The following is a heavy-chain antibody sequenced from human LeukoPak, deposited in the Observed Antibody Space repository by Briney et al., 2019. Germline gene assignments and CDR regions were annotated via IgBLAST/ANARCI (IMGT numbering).Heavy chain of an antibody. Sequence: GRSLRLSCAASGFSISNHGMRWVRQAPGEGLECVAFIRNDGNNKYYPDSVKGRFTISRDNSKNTLYLQMNSLRGEDTAVYYGAEADTDGNNYLMNFEDWGQGNGVTVSA. CDR3: AEADTDGNNYLMNFED. CDR1: GFSISNHG. V-gene: IGHV3-30*02. J-gene: IGHJ4*02. CDR2: IRNDGNNK. D-gene: IGHD5-24*01.